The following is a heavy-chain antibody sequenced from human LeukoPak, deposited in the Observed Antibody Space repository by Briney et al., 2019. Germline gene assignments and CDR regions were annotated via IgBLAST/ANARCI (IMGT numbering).Heavy chain of an antibody. CDR1: AFTFSTYG. D-gene: IGHD6-19*01. Sequence: GGSLRLSCAASAFTFSTYGMHWVRQAPGKGLEWVAFIRYDGSNKYYADSVKGRFTISRDNSKNTLYLQMNSLRAEDTAVYYCARGPSIAVAGTDYWGQGTLVTVSA. V-gene: IGHV3-30*02. CDR3: ARGPSIAVAGTDY. CDR2: IRYDGSNK. J-gene: IGHJ4*02.